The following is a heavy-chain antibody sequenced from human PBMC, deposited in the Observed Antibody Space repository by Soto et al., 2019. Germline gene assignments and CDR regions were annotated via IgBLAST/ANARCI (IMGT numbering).Heavy chain of an antibody. CDR2: INHSGST. CDR1: GGSFSGYY. D-gene: IGHD6-19*01. Sequence: SSETLSLTCAVYGGSFSGYYWSWIRQPPGKGLEWIGEINHSGSTNYNPSLKSRVTISVDTSKNQFSLKLSSVTAADTAVYYCARRVRSSGWFRDLFAYWAQGSLVTVSS. V-gene: IGHV4-34*01. CDR3: ARRVRSSGWFRDLFAY. J-gene: IGHJ4*02.